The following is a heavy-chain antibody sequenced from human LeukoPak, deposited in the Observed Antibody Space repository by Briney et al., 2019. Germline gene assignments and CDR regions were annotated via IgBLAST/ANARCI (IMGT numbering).Heavy chain of an antibody. V-gene: IGHV4-61*02. D-gene: IGHD5-18*01. CDR2: IYTSGST. J-gene: IGHJ4*02. CDR3: ARGLSPEVDTGMVDTDY. CDR1: GGSISSGSNH. Sequence: SETLSLTCAVSGGSISSGSNHWSCIRQPAGKGLEWIGRIYTSGSTNNNPSLKSRVTISVDTSKTQFSLKLSSVTAADTAVYYCARGLSPEVDTGMVDTDYWGQGTLVTVSS.